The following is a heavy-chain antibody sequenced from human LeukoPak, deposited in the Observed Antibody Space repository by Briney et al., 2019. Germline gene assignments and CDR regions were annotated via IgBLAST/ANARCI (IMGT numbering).Heavy chain of an antibody. J-gene: IGHJ5*02. V-gene: IGHV4-61*02. CDR1: GGSISSGSYY. D-gene: IGHD4-17*01. Sequence: SQTLSLTCTVSGGSISSGSYYWSWIRQPAGKGLEWIGRIYTSGSTNYNPSLKSRVTISVDTSKNQFSLKLSSVTAADTAVYYCAMDWATVTTGGHWFDPWGQGTLVTVSS. CDR3: AMDWATVTTGGHWFDP. CDR2: IYTSGST.